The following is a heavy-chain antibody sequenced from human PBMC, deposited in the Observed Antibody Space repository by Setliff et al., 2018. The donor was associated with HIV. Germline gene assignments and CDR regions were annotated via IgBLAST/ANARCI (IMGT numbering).Heavy chain of an antibody. V-gene: IGHV4-61*02. CDR2: LHLSGDT. D-gene: IGHD3-10*01. Sequence: PSETLSLTCTVSGVSITNGTFYWNWIRQPAGKGLEWIGRLHLSGDTNYNPSLKSRVTMSIDTSKNQFSLKLSSVTAADTAVYYCARARGPEGYFDSWGQGTLVTVSS. CDR1: GVSITNGTFY. J-gene: IGHJ4*02. CDR3: ARARGPEGYFDS.